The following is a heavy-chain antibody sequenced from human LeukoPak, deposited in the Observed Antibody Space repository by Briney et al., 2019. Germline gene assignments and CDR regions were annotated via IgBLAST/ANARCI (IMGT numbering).Heavy chain of an antibody. CDR1: GFTFSSYA. CDR2: ISYDGSNK. J-gene: IGHJ4*02. V-gene: IGHV3-30*01. Sequence: GGSLRLTCAASGFTFSSYAMHWVRQAPGKGLEWVAVISYDGSNKYYADSVKGRFTISRDNSKNTLYLQMNSLRAEDTAVYYCARTGITYYDFWSGYYNDYFDYWGQGTLVTVSS. CDR3: ARTGITYYDFWSGYYNDYFDY. D-gene: IGHD3-3*01.